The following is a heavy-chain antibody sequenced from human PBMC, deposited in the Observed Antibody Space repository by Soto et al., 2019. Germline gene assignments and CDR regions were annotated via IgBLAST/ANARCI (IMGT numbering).Heavy chain of an antibody. CDR1: GGSISSGDYY. CDR3: ARLIHCKTTSCYFDY. Sequence: SETLSLTCTVSGGSISSGDYYWSWIRQPPGKGLEWIGYVYYSGTTYYNPSLKSRVTISGDTSKNQFSLKLSSVTAADTAVFYCARLIHCKTTSCYFDYWGQGTVVTVSS. D-gene: IGHD2-2*01. J-gene: IGHJ4*02. V-gene: IGHV4-39*01. CDR2: VYYSGTT.